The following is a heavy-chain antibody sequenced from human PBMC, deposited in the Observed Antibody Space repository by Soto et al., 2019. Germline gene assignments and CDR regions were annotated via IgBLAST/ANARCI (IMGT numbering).Heavy chain of an antibody. D-gene: IGHD6-6*01. CDR2: IIPIFGTA. CDR3: ATPQKSFSPSSSNSPFDP. J-gene: IGHJ5*02. V-gene: IGHV1-69*13. Sequence: GASVKVSCKASGGTFSSYAISWVRQAPGQGLEWMGGIIPIFGTANYAQKFQGRVTITADESTSTAYMELSSLRSEDTAVYYCATPQKSFSPSSSNSPFDPWGQGTLVTVSS. CDR1: GGTFSSYA.